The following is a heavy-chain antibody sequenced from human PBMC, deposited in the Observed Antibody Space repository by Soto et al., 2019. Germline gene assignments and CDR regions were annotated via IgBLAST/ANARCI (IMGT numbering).Heavy chain of an antibody. D-gene: IGHD1-7*01. Sequence: PSETLSLTCTVSGGSISSSSYYWGWIRQPPGKGLEWIGSIYYSGSTYYNPSLKSRVTISVDTSKNQFSLKLSSVTAADTAVYYCARRNFYYGMDVSGQGTTVTVSS. V-gene: IGHV4-39*01. CDR1: GGSISSSSYY. CDR2: IYYSGST. J-gene: IGHJ6*02. CDR3: ARRNFYYGMDV.